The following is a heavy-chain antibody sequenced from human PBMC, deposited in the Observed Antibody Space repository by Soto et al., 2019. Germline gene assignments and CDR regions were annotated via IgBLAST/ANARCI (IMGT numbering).Heavy chain of an antibody. CDR3: ARGSGYAYYDFWSGRNWFDP. CDR2: IYYSGST. J-gene: IGHJ5*02. V-gene: IGHV4-30-4*01. CDR1: GGSISSGDYY. D-gene: IGHD3-3*01. Sequence: SETLCLTCTVSGGSISSGDYYWSWIRQPPGKGLEWIGYIYYSGSTYYNPSLKSRVTISVDTSKNQFSLKLSSVTAADTAVYYCARGSGYAYYDFWSGRNWFDPWGQGTLVTVSS.